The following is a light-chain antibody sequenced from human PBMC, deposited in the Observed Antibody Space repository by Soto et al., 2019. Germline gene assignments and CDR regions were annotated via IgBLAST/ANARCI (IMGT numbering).Light chain of an antibody. CDR3: QQSYSNPRT. CDR1: QSISSY. Sequence: DIQMTQSPSSLSASVGDRVTITCRASQSISSYLNWYQQKPGKAPKLLMYAASSLQSGVPSRFGGSGSGTDFTLTISSLQPEDFAIYYCQQSYSNPRTFGQGTKVEIK. CDR2: AAS. J-gene: IGKJ1*01. V-gene: IGKV1-39*01.